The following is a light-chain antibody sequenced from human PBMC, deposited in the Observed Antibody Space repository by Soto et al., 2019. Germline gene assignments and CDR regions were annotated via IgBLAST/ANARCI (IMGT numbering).Light chain of an antibody. Sequence: EIVLTQSPATLSLSPCERAALSARASQSVSSYLAWYQQKPGQAPRLLIYDASNRATGIPARFSGSGSGTDFTLTISSLEPEDFAVYYCQQRSNGPITFGQGTRLENK. J-gene: IGKJ5*01. V-gene: IGKV3-11*01. CDR1: QSVSSY. CDR3: QQRSNGPIT. CDR2: DAS.